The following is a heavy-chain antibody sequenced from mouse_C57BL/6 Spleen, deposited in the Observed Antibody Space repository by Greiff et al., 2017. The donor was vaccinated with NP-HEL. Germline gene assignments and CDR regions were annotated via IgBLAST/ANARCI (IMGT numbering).Heavy chain of an antibody. Sequence: DVMLVESGGGLVKPGGSLKLSCAASGFTFSDYGMHWVRQAPEKGLEWVAYISSGSSTIYYADTVKGRFTISRDNAKNTLFLQMTSLRSEDTAMYYCARGGNYWFAYWGQGTLVTVSA. CDR3: ARGGNYWFAY. J-gene: IGHJ3*01. CDR2: ISSGSSTI. CDR1: GFTFSDYG. D-gene: IGHD2-1*01. V-gene: IGHV5-17*01.